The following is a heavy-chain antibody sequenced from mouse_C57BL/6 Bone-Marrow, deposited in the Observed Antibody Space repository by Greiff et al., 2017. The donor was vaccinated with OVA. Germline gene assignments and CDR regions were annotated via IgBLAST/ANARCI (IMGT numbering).Heavy chain of an antibody. CDR2: ISYSGST. D-gene: IGHD1-1*01. CDR1: GYSITSDY. V-gene: IGHV3-8*01. CDR3: ARSHYYGSSYGYYYAMDY. Sequence: EVQLVESGPGLAKPSQTLSLTCSVTGYSITSDYWNWIRKFPGNKLEYMGYISYSGSTYYNPSLKSRISITRDTSKNQYYLQLNSVTTEDTATYYCARSHYYGSSYGYYYAMDYWGQGTSVTVSS. J-gene: IGHJ4*01.